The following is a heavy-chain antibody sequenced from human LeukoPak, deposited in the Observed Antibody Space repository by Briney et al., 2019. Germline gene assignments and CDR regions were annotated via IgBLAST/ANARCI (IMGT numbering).Heavy chain of an antibody. V-gene: IGHV4-34*01. CDR1: GGSFSGYY. CDR3: ARGGSGVHDSSGSALGAFDM. D-gene: IGHD3-22*01. J-gene: IGHJ3*02. Sequence: PSETLSLTSAVYGGSFSGYYWSWIRQPPGKGLEWIGEINHSGSTNYNPSLKSRVTISVDTSKNQFSLKLSSVTAADTAVYYCARGGSGVHDSSGSALGAFDMWGQGTMVTVSS. CDR2: INHSGST.